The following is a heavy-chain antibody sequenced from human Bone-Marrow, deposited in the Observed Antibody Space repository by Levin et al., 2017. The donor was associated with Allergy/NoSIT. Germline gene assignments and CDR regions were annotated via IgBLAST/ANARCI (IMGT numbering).Heavy chain of an antibody. D-gene: IGHD3-3*01. CDR2: SYGAGST. Sequence: QSGGSLRLSCAASGFIVSSNYVSWVRQAPGKGLEWVSVSYGAGSTHYADSVKGRFTISRDSSNNTLYLQMNSLRAEDTAVYYCASLGVVISGGSDGFFDFWGQGTLVTVSS. J-gene: IGHJ4*02. CDR1: GFIVSSNY. CDR3: ASLGVVISGGSDGFFDF. V-gene: IGHV3-53*01.